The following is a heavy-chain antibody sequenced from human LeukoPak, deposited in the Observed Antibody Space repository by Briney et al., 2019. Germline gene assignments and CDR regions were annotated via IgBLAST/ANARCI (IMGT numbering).Heavy chain of an antibody. V-gene: IGHV1-69*01. Sequence: SVKVSCKASGGTFISYATSWVRQAPGQGREWMGGIIPIFGTANYAQKFQGRVTITADESTSTAYMELSSLRSEDTAVYYCASTGYYYDSSGYYNYWGQGTLVTVSS. CDR2: IIPIFGTA. CDR1: GGTFISYA. J-gene: IGHJ4*02. CDR3: ASTGYYYDSSGYYNY. D-gene: IGHD3-22*01.